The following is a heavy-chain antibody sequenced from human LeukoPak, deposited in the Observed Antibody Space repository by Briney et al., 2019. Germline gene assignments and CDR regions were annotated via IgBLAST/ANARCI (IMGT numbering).Heavy chain of an antibody. D-gene: IGHD3-10*01. CDR2: ISYDGRDS. Sequence: GRSLRLSCAASGFIFSAYDMHWVRQAPGKGLEWMTLISYDGRDSDYADSARGRFTVSRDNSKDTLYLQMNSLRPEDTAVYYCAKDRYGAGSYFPYYFDSWGQGILVTVSS. J-gene: IGHJ4*02. V-gene: IGHV3-30*18. CDR3: AKDRYGAGSYFPYYFDS. CDR1: GFIFSAYD.